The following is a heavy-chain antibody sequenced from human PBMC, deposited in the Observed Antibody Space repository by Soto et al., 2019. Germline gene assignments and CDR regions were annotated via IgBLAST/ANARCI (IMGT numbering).Heavy chain of an antibody. Sequence: QVQLVQSGAEVKKPGSSVKVSCKASGGTFSSYAISWVRQAPGQGLEWMGGIIPIFGTANYAQKFQGRVTINADESTSTAYMELSSLRSEDTAVYYCARGLGYCISTSCYTYFDYWGQGTLVTVSS. D-gene: IGHD2-2*01. V-gene: IGHV1-69*12. CDR3: ARGLGYCISTSCYTYFDY. CDR1: GGTFSSYA. CDR2: IIPIFGTA. J-gene: IGHJ4*02.